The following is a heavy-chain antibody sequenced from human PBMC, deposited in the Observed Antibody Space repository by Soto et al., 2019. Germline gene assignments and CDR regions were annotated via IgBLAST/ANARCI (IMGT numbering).Heavy chain of an antibody. CDR2: ISGSGGST. CDR3: AKPRYDCSGGSCYPGHDAFDI. V-gene: IGHV3-23*01. CDR1: GFTFSSYA. Sequence: GGSLRLSCAASGFTFSSYAMSWVRQAPGKGLEWVSAISGSGGSTYYADSVKGRFTISRDNSKNTLYLQMNSLRAEDTAVYYCAKPRYDCSGGSCYPGHDAFDIWGQGTMVTVSS. D-gene: IGHD2-15*01. J-gene: IGHJ3*02.